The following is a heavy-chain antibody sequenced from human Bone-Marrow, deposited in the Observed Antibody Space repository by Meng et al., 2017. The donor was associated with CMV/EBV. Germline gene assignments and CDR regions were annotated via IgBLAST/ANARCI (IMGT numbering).Heavy chain of an antibody. V-gene: IGHV3-23*01. CDR2: LGERPDDT. J-gene: IGHJ3*02. CDR3: ARSGSGGGAFDI. D-gene: IGHD2-15*01. Sequence: GESLKXXCAASGLTFSNYAMGWVRQTPGKGLECVSALGERPDDTHYAEFVRGRFIISRDNAKNSLYLQMNSLRAEDTAVYYCARSGSGGGAFDIWGQGTMVTVSS. CDR1: GLTFSNYA.